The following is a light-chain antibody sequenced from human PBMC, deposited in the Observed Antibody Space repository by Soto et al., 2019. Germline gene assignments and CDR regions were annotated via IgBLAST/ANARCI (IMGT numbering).Light chain of an antibody. CDR2: DVS. Sequence: QSAPTQPRSVSGSPGQSVTISCTGTSSDVGGYNLVSWYQQHPGKAPKLMIYDVSKRPSGVPDRFSGSKSGNTASLTISGLQAEDEADYYCYSYAGSYTFYVFGTGTKLTVL. V-gene: IGLV2-11*01. CDR3: YSYAGSYTFYV. CDR1: SSDVGGYNL. J-gene: IGLJ1*01.